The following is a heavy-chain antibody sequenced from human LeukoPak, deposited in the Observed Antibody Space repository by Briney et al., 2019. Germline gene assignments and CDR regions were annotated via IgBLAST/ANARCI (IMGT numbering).Heavy chain of an antibody. D-gene: IGHD7-27*01. CDR3: VTELVRELGIRYFDY. J-gene: IGHJ4*02. CDR2: ISGSGGST. V-gene: IGHV3-23*01. CDR1: GFTFSSYA. Sequence: GGSLRLSCAASGFTFSSYAMSWVRQAPGKGLEWVSAISGSGGSTYYADSVKGRFTISRDNSKNTLYLQMNSLRAEDTAVYYCVTELVRELGIRYFDYWGQGTLVTVSS.